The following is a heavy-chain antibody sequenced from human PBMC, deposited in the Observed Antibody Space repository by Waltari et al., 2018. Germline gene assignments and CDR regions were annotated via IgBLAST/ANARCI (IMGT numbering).Heavy chain of an antibody. CDR3: VRYMGNSVSSPFDY. V-gene: IGHV3-23*03. J-gene: IGHJ4*02. Sequence: ELQILESGGVLVQPGASVRRTCVGPGSTSNTLALVGVGGGPGEWRCWFSVVGVCCSPYYPDSVKGRFTISRDNSKNIVYLQMSSLTAEDTAQYFCVRYMGNSVSSPFDYWGQGTLVTVSS. D-gene: IGHD1-20*01. CDR1: GSTSNTLA. CDR2: VGVCCSP.